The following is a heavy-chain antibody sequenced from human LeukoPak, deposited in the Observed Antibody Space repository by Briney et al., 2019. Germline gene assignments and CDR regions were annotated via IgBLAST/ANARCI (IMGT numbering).Heavy chain of an antibody. V-gene: IGHV4-34*01. CDR2: INHSGST. CDR3: AREGSPSTRDY. J-gene: IGHJ4*02. Sequence: SETLSLTCAVYGGSFSGYYWSWIRQPPGKGLEWIGEINHSGSTNYNPSLKSRVTISVDTSKNQFSLKLSSVTAADTAVYYCAREGSPSTRDYWGQGTLVTVSS. D-gene: IGHD3-10*01. CDR1: GGSFSGYY.